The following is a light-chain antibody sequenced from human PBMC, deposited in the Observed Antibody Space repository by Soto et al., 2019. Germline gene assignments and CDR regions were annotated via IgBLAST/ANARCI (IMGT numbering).Light chain of an antibody. CDR3: GSCTNGTTLV. V-gene: IGLV2-14*01. J-gene: IGLJ3*02. Sequence: QSALTQPASVSGSPGQSITISCTGTNSDVVAYNYVSWYQQHPAKAPKIIIYEVIYRPSGFSNRFSASKSGNTASLTISGLHADDEANYDCGSCTNGTTLVFGGGTELTVL. CDR1: NSDVVAYNY. CDR2: EVI.